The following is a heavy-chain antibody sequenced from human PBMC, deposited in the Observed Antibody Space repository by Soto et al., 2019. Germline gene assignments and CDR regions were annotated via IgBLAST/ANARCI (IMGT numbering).Heavy chain of an antibody. CDR3: AKGHYYDSIGAYSSLDY. D-gene: IGHD3-22*01. V-gene: IGHV3-30*18. Sequence: PGGSLRLSSAASGFVFSNYGMHWVRQAPGKGLEWVAVISKDGGNAYHADSVKGRCTISRDNSQNTVNLEMNTLRAEDTAVYYCAKGHYYDSIGAYSSLDYWGLGISVTVSS. CDR2: ISKDGGNA. CDR1: GFVFSNYG. J-gene: IGHJ4*02.